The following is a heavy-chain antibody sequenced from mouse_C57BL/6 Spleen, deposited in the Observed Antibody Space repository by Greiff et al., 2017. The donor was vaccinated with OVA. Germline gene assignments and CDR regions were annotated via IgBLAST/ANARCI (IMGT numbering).Heavy chain of an antibody. CDR1: GYTFTSYW. Sequence: VQLQQPGAELVRPGSSVKLSCKASGYTFTSYWMHWVKQRPIQGLEWIGNIDPSDSETHYNQKFKDKATLTVDKSSSTAYMQLSSLTSEDSAVYYCARDYGKNYFDYWGQGTTLTVSS. CDR3: ARDYGKNYFDY. V-gene: IGHV1-52*01. CDR2: IDPSDSET. D-gene: IGHD2-1*01. J-gene: IGHJ2*01.